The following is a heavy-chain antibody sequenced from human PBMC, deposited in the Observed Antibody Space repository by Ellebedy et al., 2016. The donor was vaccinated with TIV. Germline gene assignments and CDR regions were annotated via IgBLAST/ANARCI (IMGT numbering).Heavy chain of an antibody. J-gene: IGHJ2*01. CDR3: ARAAVATAAARYWYFDL. V-gene: IGHV3-74*01. Sequence: GGSLRLSCAASGFTFDDYAMHWVRQAPGKGLVWVSQINTDGSNTNYADSVKGRFTISRDNAKNTLYLQMNSLRGEDTAVYYCARAAVATAAARYWYFDLWGRGTLVTVSS. D-gene: IGHD6-13*01. CDR2: INTDGSNT. CDR1: GFTFDDYA.